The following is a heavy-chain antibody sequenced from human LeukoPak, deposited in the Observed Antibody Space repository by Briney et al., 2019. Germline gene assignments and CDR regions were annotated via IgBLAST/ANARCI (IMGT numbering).Heavy chain of an antibody. D-gene: IGHD1-26*01. CDR2: IRSKANSYAA. CDR1: GFTFSGSA. CDR3: AKGGLWEPLEY. V-gene: IGHV3-73*01. Sequence: GGSLRLSCAASGFTFSGSAMHWVRQASGKGLEWVGRIRSKANSYAAAYAASVKGRFTISRDDSKNTAYLQMNSLKTEDTAVYYCAKGGLWEPLEYWGQGTLVTVPS. J-gene: IGHJ4*02.